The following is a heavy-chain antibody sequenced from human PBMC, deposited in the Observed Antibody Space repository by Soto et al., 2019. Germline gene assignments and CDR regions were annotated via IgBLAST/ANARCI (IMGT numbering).Heavy chain of an antibody. Sequence: QVQLVESGGGVVQPGRSLRLSCAASGFSFSSHGMHWVRQAPGKGLEWVAVISYDGSSTYYGDSVKGRFTISRDNSKNTLSLQINSLRAEDTAVYYCVKGRAFDIIKITAWGQGTLVTVSS. CDR2: ISYDGSST. J-gene: IGHJ5*02. D-gene: IGHD3-9*01. V-gene: IGHV3-30*18. CDR1: GFSFSSHG. CDR3: VKGRAFDIIKITA.